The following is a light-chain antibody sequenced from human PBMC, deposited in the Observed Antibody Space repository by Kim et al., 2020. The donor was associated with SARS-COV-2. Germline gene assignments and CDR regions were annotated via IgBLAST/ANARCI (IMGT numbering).Light chain of an antibody. V-gene: IGKV1-27*01. J-gene: IGKJ1*01. CDR1: QGINIY. Sequence: ASLGERVTITGRASQGINIYLAWYQQKPGKLPTLLIYGASTLQSGVPSRFSGSGSGTDFTLSISSLQSEDVATYYCQKYDNGIRTFGPGTKVEIK. CDR3: QKYDNGIRT. CDR2: GAS.